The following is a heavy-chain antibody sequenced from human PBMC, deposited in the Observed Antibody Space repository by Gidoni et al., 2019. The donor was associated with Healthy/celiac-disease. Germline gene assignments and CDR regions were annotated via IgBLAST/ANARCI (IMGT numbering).Heavy chain of an antibody. J-gene: IGHJ4*02. CDR1: GGSVSSGSYY. Sequence: QVQLQESGTGLVKPSETLSLTCTVSGGSVSSGSYYWSWIRQPPGKGLEWIGYIYYSGSTNYNPSLKSRVTISVDTSKNQFSLKLSSVTAADTAVYYCAVYYYDSSGYYYVDYWGQGTLVTVSS. CDR2: IYYSGST. CDR3: AVYYYDSSGYYYVDY. V-gene: IGHV4-61*01. D-gene: IGHD3-22*01.